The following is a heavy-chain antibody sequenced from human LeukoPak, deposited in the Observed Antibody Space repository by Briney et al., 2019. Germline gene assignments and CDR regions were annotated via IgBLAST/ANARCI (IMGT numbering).Heavy chain of an antibody. J-gene: IGHJ3*02. CDR3: ARVGRKSRHAFDI. D-gene: IGHD3-10*01. Sequence: ASVKVSCKASGYTFTSYDINWVRQATGQGVEWMGWMNPNSGNTGYAQKFQGRVTMTRNTSISTAYMEVSSLRSEDTAVYYCARVGRKSRHAFDIWGQGTMVTVSS. CDR1: GYTFTSYD. CDR2: MNPNSGNT. V-gene: IGHV1-8*01.